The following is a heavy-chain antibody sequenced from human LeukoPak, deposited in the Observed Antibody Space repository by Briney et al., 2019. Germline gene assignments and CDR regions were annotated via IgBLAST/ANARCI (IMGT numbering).Heavy chain of an antibody. CDR3: ARGGYCTNGVCYFDY. D-gene: IGHD2-8*01. V-gene: IGHV3-64*01. CDR1: GFTFSSYA. J-gene: IGHJ4*02. Sequence: GGSLRLSCAASGFTFSSYAMHWVRQAPGKGLEYVSAISSNGGSTYYANSVKGRFTISRDNSKNTLYLQVGSLRAEDMAVYYCARGGYCTNGVCYFDYWGQGTLVTVSS. CDR2: ISSNGGST.